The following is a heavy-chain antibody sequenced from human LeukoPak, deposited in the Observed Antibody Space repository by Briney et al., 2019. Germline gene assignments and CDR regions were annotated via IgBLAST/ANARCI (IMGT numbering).Heavy chain of an antibody. J-gene: IGHJ6*02. D-gene: IGHD6-13*01. CDR3: ARSPLSSRWYMYYYGMDV. CDR2: IIPIFGTA. V-gene: IGHV1-69*13. CDR1: EGTFSSYA. Sequence: SVKVSCKASEGTFSSYAISWVRQAPGQGLEWMGGIIPIFGTANYAQKFQGRVTITADESTSTAYMELSSLRSEDTAVYYCARSPLSSRWYMYYYGMDVWGQGTTVTVSS.